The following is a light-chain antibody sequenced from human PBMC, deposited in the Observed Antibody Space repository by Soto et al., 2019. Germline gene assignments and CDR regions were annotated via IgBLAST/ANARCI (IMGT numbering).Light chain of an antibody. V-gene: IGKV3-20*01. CDR1: QSVSSSY. CDR2: GAS. J-gene: IGKJ5*01. CDR3: QQYGSSPT. Sequence: IVLTQSPGTLSLSPGERDTLCCRASQSVSSSYLAWYQQKPGQAPRLLIYGASSRATGIPDRFSGSGSGTDFTLTISRLEPEDFAVYYCQQYGSSPTFGQGTRLEIK.